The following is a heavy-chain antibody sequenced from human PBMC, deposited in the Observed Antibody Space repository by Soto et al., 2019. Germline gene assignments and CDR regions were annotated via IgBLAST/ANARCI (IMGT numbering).Heavy chain of an antibody. CDR1: GFTFSNAW. J-gene: IGHJ6*02. Sequence: PGGSLRLSCAASGFTFSNAWMNWVRQAPGKGLEWVGRIKSKTDGGTTDYAAPVKGRFTISRDDSKNTLYLQMNSLKTEDTAVYYCTTDGVYYSSSWNYYYYGMDVWGQGTTVTVSS. CDR3: TTDGVYYSSSWNYYYYGMDV. V-gene: IGHV3-15*07. CDR2: IKSKTDGGTT. D-gene: IGHD6-13*01.